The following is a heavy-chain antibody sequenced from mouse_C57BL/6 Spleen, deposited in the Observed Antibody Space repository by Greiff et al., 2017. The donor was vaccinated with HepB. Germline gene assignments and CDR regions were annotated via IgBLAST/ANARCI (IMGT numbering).Heavy chain of an antibody. V-gene: IGHV1-49*01. CDR3: ARWNYDGYPH. J-gene: IGHJ2*01. D-gene: IGHD2-3*01. CDR1: YFAFMASA. CDR2: VTMSSDAT. Sequence: LQQSGAELVRPGSSVKLSCKDSYFAFMASAMHWVKQRPGHGLEWIGSVTMSSDATEYSENFKGKATLTANTSSSTAYMALSSLTSADSAGYYCARWNYDGYPHWGQGTTLTVSS.